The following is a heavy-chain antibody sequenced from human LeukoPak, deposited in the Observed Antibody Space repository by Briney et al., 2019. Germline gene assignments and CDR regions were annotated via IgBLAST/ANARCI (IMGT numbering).Heavy chain of an antibody. CDR1: GFTFSSYS. CDR2: ITSSSNI. J-gene: IGHJ5*02. CDR3: ARSANPGVHEFDP. D-gene: IGHD6-6*01. V-gene: IGHV3-48*02. Sequence: PGGSLRLSCAASGFTFSSYSMAWGRQAPGKGLEWLSYITSSSNINYADSVKGRFTISRDNAKNSLYLQMNSLRDEDTAVYYCARSANPGVHEFDPWGQGTLVTVSS.